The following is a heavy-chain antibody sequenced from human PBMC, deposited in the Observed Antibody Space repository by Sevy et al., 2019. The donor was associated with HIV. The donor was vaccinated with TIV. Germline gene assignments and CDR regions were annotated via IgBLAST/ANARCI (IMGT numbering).Heavy chain of an antibody. V-gene: IGHV4-38-2*02. CDR3: ARDFRSVYKYVDY. CDR1: GDSISSGLY. J-gene: IGHJ4*02. Sequence: SETLSLTCDVSGDSISSGLYWGWIRQSPGKGLEWIGSVYRSGNTYDNASFKSRTTISVDTSKNQFSLKRKSVTAADTGVYYCARDFRSVYKYVDYWGQGILVTVSS. CDR2: VYRSGNT. D-gene: IGHD6-25*01.